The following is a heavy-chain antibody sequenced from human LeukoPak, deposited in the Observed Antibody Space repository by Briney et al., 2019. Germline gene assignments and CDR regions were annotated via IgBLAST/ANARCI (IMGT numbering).Heavy chain of an antibody. CDR1: GYTFTGYY. D-gene: IGHD2-2*01. CDR2: INPNSGGT. J-gene: IGHJ2*01. Sequence: ASVKVSCKASGYTFTGYYMHWVRQAPGQGLEWMGWINPNSGGTNYAQKFQGRVTMTRDTSISTAYMELSRLRSDDTAVYYCARILGYCSSTSCYPYFDLWGRGTLVTVSS. V-gene: IGHV1-2*02. CDR3: ARILGYCSSTSCYPYFDL.